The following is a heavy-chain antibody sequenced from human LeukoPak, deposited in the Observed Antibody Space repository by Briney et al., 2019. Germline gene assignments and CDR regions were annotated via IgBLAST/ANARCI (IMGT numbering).Heavy chain of an antibody. CDR1: GFIFSTYI. J-gene: IGHJ4*02. CDR2: ISNDGSHR. V-gene: IGHV3-30*04. CDR3: ARDRIRAVAGSGYFDY. Sequence: GGSLRLSCAASGFIFSTYIVHWVRQGPGKGLEWVAVISNDGSHRYYADSVKGRFTISRDNSKNTLYLQMNSLRAEDTAVYYCARDRIRAVAGSGYFDYWGQGTLVTVSS. D-gene: IGHD6-19*01.